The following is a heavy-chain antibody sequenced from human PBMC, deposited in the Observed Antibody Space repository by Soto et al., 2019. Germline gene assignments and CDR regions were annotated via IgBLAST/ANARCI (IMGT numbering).Heavy chain of an antibody. D-gene: IGHD6-19*01. CDR2: ISGSGGST. V-gene: IGHV3-23*01. J-gene: IGHJ3*02. Sequence: GGSLRLSCAASGFTLSSYAMSWVRQAPGKGLEWVSGISGSGGSTYYADSVKGRFTISRDNSKNTLYLKMNSLRAEDTAVYYCAKDRVTVVGYDAFDIWCQGTMVTVSS. CDR3: AKDRVTVVGYDAFDI. CDR1: GFTLSSYA.